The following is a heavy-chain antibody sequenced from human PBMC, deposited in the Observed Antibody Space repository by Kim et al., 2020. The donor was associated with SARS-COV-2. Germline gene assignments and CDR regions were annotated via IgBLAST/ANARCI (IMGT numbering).Heavy chain of an antibody. CDR3: ARDGGSAELAS. Sequence: TNYYPSLKTRVTISGDTSKTQFSLSLSSVTAADSALYYCARDGGSAELASWGPGTLVTVSS. J-gene: IGHJ4*02. D-gene: IGHD1-26*01. V-gene: IGHV4-59*01. CDR2: T.